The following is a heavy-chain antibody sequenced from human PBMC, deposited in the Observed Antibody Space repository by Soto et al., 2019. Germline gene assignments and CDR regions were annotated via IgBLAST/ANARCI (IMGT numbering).Heavy chain of an antibody. CDR2: INHSGST. CDR1: GGSFSGYY. V-gene: IGHV4-34*01. D-gene: IGHD1-26*01. CDR3: ARERTWELPYFDY. J-gene: IGHJ4*02. Sequence: KTSETLSLTCAVYGGSFSGYYWSWIRQPPGKGLEWIGEINHSGSTNYNPSLKSRVTISVDTSKNQFSLKLSSVTAADTAVYYCARERTWELPYFDYWGQGTLVTVSS.